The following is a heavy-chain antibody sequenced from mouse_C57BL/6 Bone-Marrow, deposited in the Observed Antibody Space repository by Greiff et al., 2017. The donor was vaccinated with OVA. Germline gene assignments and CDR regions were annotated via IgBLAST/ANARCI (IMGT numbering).Heavy chain of an antibody. V-gene: IGHV1-72*01. CDR1: GYTFTSYW. CDR2: IDPNSGGT. Sequence: QVQLQQSGAELVKPGASVKLSCKASGYTFTSYWMHWVKQRPGRGLEWIGRIDPNSGGTKYTEKFKSKATLTVDKPSSPAYMQLSLLTSEDSAVYYCAKGGSTMVTTGYWGQGTTLTVSA. J-gene: IGHJ2*01. D-gene: IGHD2-2*01. CDR3: AKGGSTMVTTGY.